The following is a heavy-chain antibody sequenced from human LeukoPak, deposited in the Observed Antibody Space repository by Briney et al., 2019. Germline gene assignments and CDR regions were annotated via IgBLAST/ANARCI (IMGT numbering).Heavy chain of an antibody. V-gene: IGHV3-33*01. D-gene: IGHD6-19*01. Sequence: PGGSLRLSCAASGFTFSSYGMHWVRQAPGKGLEWVAVIWYDGSNKYYADSVKGRFTISRDNSKNTLYLQMNSLRAEDTAVYYCAREKIAVAVGGPFDYWGQGTLVTVSS. CDR2: IWYDGSNK. J-gene: IGHJ4*02. CDR3: AREKIAVAVGGPFDY. CDR1: GFTFSSYG.